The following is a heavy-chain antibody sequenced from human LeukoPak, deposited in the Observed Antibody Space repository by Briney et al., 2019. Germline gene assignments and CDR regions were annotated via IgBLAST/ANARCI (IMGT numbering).Heavy chain of an antibody. CDR1: GYTFTSYD. CDR3: ATRMLRIVGATMKANPGMDV. D-gene: IGHD1-26*01. J-gene: IGHJ6*02. V-gene: IGHV1-8*01. Sequence: GASVKVSCKASGYTFTSYDINWVRQATGQGLEWMGWMNPNSGNTGYAQKFQGRVTMTRNTSISTAYMELSSLRSEDTAVYYCATRMLRIVGATMKANPGMDVWGQGATVTVSS. CDR2: MNPNSGNT.